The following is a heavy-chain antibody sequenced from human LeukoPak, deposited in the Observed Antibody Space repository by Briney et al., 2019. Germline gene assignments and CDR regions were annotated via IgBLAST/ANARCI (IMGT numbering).Heavy chain of an antibody. Sequence: ASVKVSCTASGYTFTAYYMHWVRQAPGQGLECVGGSNPNSCGTNYAHRCHGRGTITRDTSISTAYIELSGLRADDTAVYYCARSIAGPASRQGSWGQGTLVTISS. CDR3: ARSIAGPASRQGS. CDR1: GYTFTAYY. V-gene: IGHV1-2*02. J-gene: IGHJ5*02. CDR2: SNPNSCGT. D-gene: IGHD6-6*01.